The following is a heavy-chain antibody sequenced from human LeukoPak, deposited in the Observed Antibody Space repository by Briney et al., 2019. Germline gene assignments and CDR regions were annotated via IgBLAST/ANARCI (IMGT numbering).Heavy chain of an antibody. Sequence: NPSETLSLTCAVYGGSFSGYYWSWIRQPPGKGLEWIGEINHSGSTNYNPSLKSRVTISVDTSKNQFSLKLSSVTAADTAVYYCARGRGYWGNYSYYMDVWGKGTTVTVSS. CDR2: INHSGST. J-gene: IGHJ6*03. V-gene: IGHV4-34*01. CDR3: ARGRGYWGNYSYYMDV. CDR1: GGSFSGYY. D-gene: IGHD7-27*01.